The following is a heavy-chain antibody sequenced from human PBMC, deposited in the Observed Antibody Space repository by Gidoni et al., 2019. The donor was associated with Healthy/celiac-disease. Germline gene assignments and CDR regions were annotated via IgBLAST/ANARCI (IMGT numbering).Heavy chain of an antibody. CDR1: GFTFSSYW. V-gene: IGHV3-7*01. D-gene: IGHD5-18*01. Sequence: VQLVESGGGLVQPGGSLRLSCAASGFTFSSYWMSWVRQAPRKGLEWVANIKQDGSEKYYVDSVKGRFTISRDNAKNSLYLQMNSLRAEDTAVYYCARAIRGYSYGQQRYYFDYWGQGTLVTVSS. CDR2: IKQDGSEK. CDR3: ARAIRGYSYGQQRYYFDY. J-gene: IGHJ4*02.